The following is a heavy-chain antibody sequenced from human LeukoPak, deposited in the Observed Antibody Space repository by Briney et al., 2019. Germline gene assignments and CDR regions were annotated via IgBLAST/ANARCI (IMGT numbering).Heavy chain of an antibody. D-gene: IGHD3-3*01. J-gene: IGHJ4*02. CDR2: INHNGGT. CDR3: ARGAFWSGYYLFDY. Sequence: SETLSLTCAVYGGSFTNYYWTWIRQPPGKGLEWIGEINHNGGTNYNPSLKSRVTISVDTSKNQFSLKLSSVTAADTAVYYCARGAFWSGYYLFDYWGQGTLVTVSS. V-gene: IGHV4-34*01. CDR1: GGSFTNYY.